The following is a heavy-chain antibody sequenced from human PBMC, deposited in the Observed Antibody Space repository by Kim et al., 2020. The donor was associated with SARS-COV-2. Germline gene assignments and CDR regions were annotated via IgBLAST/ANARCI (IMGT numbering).Heavy chain of an antibody. CDR3: ARDEITMVRGVTQYYFDY. D-gene: IGHD3-10*01. J-gene: IGHJ4*02. Sequence: PGRVTITADESTSTAYMELSSLRSEDTAVYYCARDEITMVRGVTQYYFDYWGQGTLVTVSS. V-gene: IGHV1-69*01.